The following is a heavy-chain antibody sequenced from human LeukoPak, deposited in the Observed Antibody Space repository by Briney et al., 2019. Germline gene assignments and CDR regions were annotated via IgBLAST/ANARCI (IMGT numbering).Heavy chain of an antibody. V-gene: IGHV1-69*11. D-gene: IGHD2-2*01. CDR2: IIPNLGTT. J-gene: IGHJ4*02. Sequence: SVKVSCKASGGTFSRYAITWVRQAPGQGLEWMGRIIPNLGTTYYAQKFQGRITITTDESSSTAYMELSSLRSEDTAVYYCAREGCSSAACYGTDLHYWGQGTLVTVSS. CDR3: AREGCSSAACYGTDLHY. CDR1: GGTFSRYA.